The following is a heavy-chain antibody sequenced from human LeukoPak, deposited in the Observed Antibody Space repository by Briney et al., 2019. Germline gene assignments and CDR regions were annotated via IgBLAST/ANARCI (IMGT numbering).Heavy chain of an antibody. CDR1: GGSFSGYY. Sequence: SETLSLTCAVYGGSFSGYYWSWIRQPPGKGLEWIGEINHSGSTNYNPSLKSRVTISVDTSKNQFSLKLGSVTAADTAVYHCARGGKYYFWSGLTGYYMDVWGKGTTVTVS. J-gene: IGHJ6*03. CDR3: ARGGKYYFWSGLTGYYMDV. V-gene: IGHV4-34*01. D-gene: IGHD3-3*01. CDR2: INHSGST.